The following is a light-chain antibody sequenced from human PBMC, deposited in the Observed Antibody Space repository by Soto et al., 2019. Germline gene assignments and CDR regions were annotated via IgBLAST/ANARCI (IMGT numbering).Light chain of an antibody. CDR1: QGIGDY. CDR3: QNYKSVPRT. Sequence: DIQMTQSPSSLSASIGDRVTITCRASQGIGDYLAWYQQRPGQVPKLLIYGASSLQSGVPSRFRGSGYGTDFTLTISSLQPEDVATYYCQNYKSVPRTFGQGTKVEL. V-gene: IGKV1-27*01. CDR2: GAS. J-gene: IGKJ1*01.